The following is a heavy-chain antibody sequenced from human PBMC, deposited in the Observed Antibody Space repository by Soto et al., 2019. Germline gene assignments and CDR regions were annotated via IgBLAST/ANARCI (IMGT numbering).Heavy chain of an antibody. J-gene: IGHJ4*02. Sequence: SVKVSCKASGGTFSSYTISWVRQAPGQGLEWMGRIIPILGIANYAQKFQGRVTITADKSTSTAYMELSSLRSEDTAVYYCALLIVVVPAAMPFDYWGQGTLVTVSS. V-gene: IGHV1-69*02. CDR1: GGTFSSYT. CDR3: ALLIVVVPAAMPFDY. CDR2: IIPILGIA. D-gene: IGHD2-2*01.